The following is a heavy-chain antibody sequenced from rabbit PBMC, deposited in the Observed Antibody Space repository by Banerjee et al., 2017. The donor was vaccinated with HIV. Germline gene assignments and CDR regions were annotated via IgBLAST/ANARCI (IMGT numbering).Heavy chain of an antibody. J-gene: IGHJ3*01. CDR3: AREADYFGVDYAGL. CDR1: GFSFSSSYW. CDR2: ITIASSGGT. Sequence: QEQLEESGGDLVKPEGSLTLTCTASGFSFSSSYWMCWVRQAPGKGLEWIACITIASSGGTYYASWAKGRFTISRTSSTTVTLQMTSLTAADTATYFCAREADYFGVDYAGLWGQGTLVTVS. V-gene: IGHV1S45*01. D-gene: IGHD5-1*01.